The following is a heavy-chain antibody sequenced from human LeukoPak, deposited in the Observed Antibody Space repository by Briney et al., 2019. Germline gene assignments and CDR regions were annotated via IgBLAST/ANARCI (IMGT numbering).Heavy chain of an antibody. CDR3: ARDAYYSDSSGYSLPGGADY. V-gene: IGHV3-7*01. CDR1: GFTFSSYW. Sequence: GGSLRLSCAASGFTFSSYWMSWVRQAPGKGLEWVANIKQDGSEKYYVDSVKGRFTISRDNAKNSLYLQMNSLRAEDTAVYYCARDAYYSDSSGYSLPGGADYWGQGTPVTVSS. D-gene: IGHD3-22*01. CDR2: IKQDGSEK. J-gene: IGHJ4*02.